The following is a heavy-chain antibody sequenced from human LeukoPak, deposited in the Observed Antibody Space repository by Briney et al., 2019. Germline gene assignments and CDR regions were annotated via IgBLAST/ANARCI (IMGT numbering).Heavy chain of an antibody. Sequence: GGSLRLSCAASGFTFSSYAMSWVRQAPGKGLEWASGISGSGASANYADSVKGRFTISRDFSKNTLDLQMRSLRAEDTAVYYCAKDKVAAAGPYYFDFWGQGALVTVSS. CDR2: ISGSGASA. D-gene: IGHD6-13*01. J-gene: IGHJ4*02. CDR3: AKDKVAAAGPYYFDF. CDR1: GFTFSSYA. V-gene: IGHV3-23*01.